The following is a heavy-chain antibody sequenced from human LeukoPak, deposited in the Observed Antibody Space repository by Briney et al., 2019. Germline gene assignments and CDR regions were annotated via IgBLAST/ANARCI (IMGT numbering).Heavy chain of an antibody. V-gene: IGHV1-69*04. J-gene: IGHJ4*02. CDR2: ITPNLAIT. D-gene: IGHD2-2*01. CDR3: ARDSALRCSSTSCYFDY. CDR1: GGTFSRYS. Sequence: ASVKVSCKASGGTFSRYSISWVRQAPGQGPEWLGRITPNLAITDYAQKFRGRVTLTADKSTSTVYMELGSLTSEDTAAYYCARDSALRCSSTSCYFDYWGQGTLVTVSS.